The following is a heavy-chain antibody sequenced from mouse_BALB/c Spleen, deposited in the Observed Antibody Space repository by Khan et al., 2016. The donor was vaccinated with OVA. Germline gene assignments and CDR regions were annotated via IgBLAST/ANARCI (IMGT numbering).Heavy chain of an antibody. Sequence: QVQLKQSGAELARPGASVKMSCKASGYTFTNYTMHWVKQRPGQGLEWIGYISPSSGYTDYNQKFKDKATLTADKSSSTAYMQLTSLTSDDSAVYYCVRIRLPPYFFASWGQGTTLTVSS. D-gene: IGHD6-1*01. CDR1: GYTFTNYT. CDR2: ISPSSGYT. V-gene: IGHV1-4*01. CDR3: VRIRLPPYFFAS. J-gene: IGHJ2*01.